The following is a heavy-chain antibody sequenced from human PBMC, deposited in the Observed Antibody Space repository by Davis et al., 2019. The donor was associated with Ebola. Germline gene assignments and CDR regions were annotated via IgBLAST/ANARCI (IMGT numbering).Heavy chain of an antibody. CDR3: ARRLRGTYSGYDYYFDY. CDR2: IYPGDSDT. V-gene: IGHV5-51*01. CDR1: GYSFTSYW. J-gene: IGHJ4*02. D-gene: IGHD5-12*01. Sequence: GEPLKISCKGSGYSFTSYWIGWVRQMPGKGLEWMGIIYPGDSDTRYSPSFQGQVTISADKSITTAYLHWSSLKASDTAMYYCARRLRGTYSGYDYYFDYWGQGTLVTVSS.